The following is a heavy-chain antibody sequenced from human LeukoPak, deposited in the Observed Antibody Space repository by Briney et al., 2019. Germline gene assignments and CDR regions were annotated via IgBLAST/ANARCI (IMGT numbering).Heavy chain of an antibody. CDR1: GGSFSGYY. CDR3: ARGKVVVVITGYYYYYGMDV. Sequence: SETLSLTCAVYGGSFSGYYWSWIRQPPGKGLEWIGEINHSGSTNYNPSLKSRVTISVDTSKNQFSLKLSSVTAADAAVYYCARGKVVVVITGYYYYYGMDVWGQGTTVTVSS. CDR2: INHSGST. J-gene: IGHJ6*02. V-gene: IGHV4-34*01. D-gene: IGHD3-22*01.